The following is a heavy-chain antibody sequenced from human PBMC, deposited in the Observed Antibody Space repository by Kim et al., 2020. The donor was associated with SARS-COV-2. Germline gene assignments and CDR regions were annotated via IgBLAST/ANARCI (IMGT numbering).Heavy chain of an antibody. CDR2: LSDSGGDT. Sequence: GGSLRLSCAASGFTFSSFAMPWVRQAPGKGLEWVSILSDSGGDTFYADSVKGRFTISRDNSKNTLYLQMNSLRAEDTAVYYCAKKGITARGQWHFDLWGRGTLVTVSS. J-gene: IGHJ2*01. CDR3: AKKGITARGQWHFDL. V-gene: IGHV3-23*01. D-gene: IGHD6-13*01. CDR1: GFTFSSFA.